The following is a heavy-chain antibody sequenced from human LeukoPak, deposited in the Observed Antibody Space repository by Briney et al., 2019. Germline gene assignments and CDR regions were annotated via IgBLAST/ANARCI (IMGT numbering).Heavy chain of an antibody. CDR3: ARFLPTHIVVANYYFDY. Sequence: GGSLRLSCAASGFTFSSYAMSWVRQAPGKGLEWVSAISGSGGSTYYADSVKGRFTISRDNSKNTLYLQMNSLRAEDTAVYYCARFLPTHIVVANYYFDYWGQGTLVTVSS. CDR2: ISGSGGST. V-gene: IGHV3-23*01. CDR1: GFTFSSYA. J-gene: IGHJ4*02. D-gene: IGHD2-21*01.